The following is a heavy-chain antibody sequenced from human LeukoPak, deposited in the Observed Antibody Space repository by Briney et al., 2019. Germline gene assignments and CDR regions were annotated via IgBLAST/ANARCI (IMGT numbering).Heavy chain of an antibody. CDR2: IYYSGST. Sequence: SETLSLTCTVSGGSISSYYWSWIRQPPGKGLEWIGYIYYSGSTNYNPSLKSRVTISVDTSKNQFSLKLSSVTAADTAVYYCARSPPTRYFDWLLPYYFDYWGQGTLVTVSS. CDR3: ARSPPTRYFDWLLPYYFDY. V-gene: IGHV4-59*01. D-gene: IGHD3-9*01. J-gene: IGHJ4*02. CDR1: GGSISSYY.